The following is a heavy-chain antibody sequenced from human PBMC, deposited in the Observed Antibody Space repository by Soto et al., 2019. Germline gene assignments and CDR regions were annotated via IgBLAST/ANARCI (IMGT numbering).Heavy chain of an antibody. CDR3: TTDFGHYYGY. D-gene: IGHD3-16*01. J-gene: IGHJ4*02. V-gene: IGHV3-15*07. CDR2: IKSKTDGGTT. Sequence: SVSNAWMNWVRQAPGKGLEWVGRIKSKTDGGTTDYAAPVKGRFTISRDDSKNTLYLQMNSLKTEDTAVYYCTTDFGHYYGYWGQGTLVTVSS. CDR1: SVSNAW.